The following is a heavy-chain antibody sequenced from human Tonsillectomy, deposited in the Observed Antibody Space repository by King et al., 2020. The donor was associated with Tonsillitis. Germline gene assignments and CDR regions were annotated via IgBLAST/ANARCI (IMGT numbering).Heavy chain of an antibody. D-gene: IGHD2-21*01. CDR1: GYTFNDYA. Sequence: GQLVQSGAEVKKPGASVKISCKASGYTFNDYAIHWVRQAPGQRPEWMGWINAGNGKTKSSQKFQDRVTLTRDTSASIAYMELSSLKSEDTGVYYCARDAGPMAAVICDGAYWFDPWGQGTLVIVSS. CDR2: INAGNGKT. V-gene: IGHV1-3*01. CDR3: ARDAGPMAAVICDGAYWFDP. J-gene: IGHJ5*02.